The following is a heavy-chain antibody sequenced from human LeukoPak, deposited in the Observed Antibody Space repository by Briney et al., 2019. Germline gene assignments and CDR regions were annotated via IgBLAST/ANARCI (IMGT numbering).Heavy chain of an antibody. Sequence: PSETLSPTCTVSGGSISSSSYYWGWIRQPPGKGLEWIGSIYYSGSTYYNPSLKSRVTISVDTSKNQFSLKLSSVTAADTAVYYCARQYDSSGYYPNWFDPWGQGTLVTVSS. CDR3: ARQYDSSGYYPNWFDP. CDR1: GGSISSSSYY. CDR2: IYYSGST. D-gene: IGHD3-22*01. J-gene: IGHJ5*02. V-gene: IGHV4-39*07.